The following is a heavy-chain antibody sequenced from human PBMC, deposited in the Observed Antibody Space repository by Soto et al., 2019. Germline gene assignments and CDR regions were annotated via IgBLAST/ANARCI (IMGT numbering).Heavy chain of an antibody. J-gene: IGHJ3*02. CDR1: GGSISSSSYY. Sequence: SETLSLTCTVSGGSISSSSYYWGWIRQPPGKGLEWIGSIYYSGSTYYNPSLKSRVTISVDTSKNQFSLKLSSVTAAETAVYYCATGAVRGARGAFDIWGQGTMVTVSS. CDR3: ATGAVRGARGAFDI. CDR2: IYYSGST. V-gene: IGHV4-39*01. D-gene: IGHD3-10*01.